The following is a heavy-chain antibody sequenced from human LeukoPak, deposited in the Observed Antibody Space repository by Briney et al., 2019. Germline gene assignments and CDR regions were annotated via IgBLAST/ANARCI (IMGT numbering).Heavy chain of an antibody. CDR1: GGSFSGYY. CDR3: ARGIPYYDFWSGYPAYYYMDV. V-gene: IGHV4-34*01. D-gene: IGHD3-3*01. Sequence: PSETLSLTCAVYGGSFSGYYWSWIRQPPGKGLEWIGGINHSGSTNYNPSLKSRVTISVDTSKNQFSLKLSSVTAADTAVYYCARGIPYYDFWSGYPAYYYMDVWGKGTTVTVSS. J-gene: IGHJ6*03. CDR2: INHSGST.